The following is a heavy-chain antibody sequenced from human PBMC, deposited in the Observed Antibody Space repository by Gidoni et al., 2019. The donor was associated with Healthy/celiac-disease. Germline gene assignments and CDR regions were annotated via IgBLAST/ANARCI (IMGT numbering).Heavy chain of an antibody. V-gene: IGHV4-34*01. D-gene: IGHD3-10*01. CDR2: INHSGST. CDR1: GGSFSGYY. CDR3: ARGRRDYYGSGSVRSFDY. Sequence: QVQLQQWGAGLLKPSETLSLTCAVYGGSFSGYYWSWIRQPPGKGLEWIGEINHSGSTNYNPSLKSRVTISVDTSKNQFSLKLSSVTAADTAVYYCARGRRDYYGSGSVRSFDYWGQGTLVTVSS. J-gene: IGHJ4*02.